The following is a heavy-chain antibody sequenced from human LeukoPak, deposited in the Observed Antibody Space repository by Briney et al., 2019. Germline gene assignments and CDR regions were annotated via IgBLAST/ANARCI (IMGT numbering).Heavy chain of an antibody. Sequence: GGSLRLSCTASGFTFGDHAMSWVRQAPGKGLEWVGFIRSQAYRGTTEYAASAKGRFIISRDDSKSIVYLQMSSLIVEDTAVYFCTRGPIHLWLYDGTDVWGQGTTVIVSS. J-gene: IGHJ6*02. CDR1: GFTFGDHA. D-gene: IGHD5-18*01. CDR2: IRSQAYRGTT. CDR3: TRGPIHLWLYDGTDV. V-gene: IGHV3-49*04.